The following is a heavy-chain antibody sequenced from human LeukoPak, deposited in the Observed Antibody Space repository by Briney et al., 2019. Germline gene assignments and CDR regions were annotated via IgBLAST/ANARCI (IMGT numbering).Heavy chain of an antibody. Sequence: GASVKVSCNASGYTFTSYYMDRGRQASGQGPEWMVIINSSGGSTSYAQKFQGRVTMTRDTSTSTVYMALNSLRSEDTAVYYCARDCSSTSCYFGYWGQGTLVTVSS. J-gene: IGHJ4*02. CDR1: GYTFTSYY. V-gene: IGHV1-46*01. CDR2: INSSGGST. D-gene: IGHD2-2*01. CDR3: ARDCSSTSCYFGY.